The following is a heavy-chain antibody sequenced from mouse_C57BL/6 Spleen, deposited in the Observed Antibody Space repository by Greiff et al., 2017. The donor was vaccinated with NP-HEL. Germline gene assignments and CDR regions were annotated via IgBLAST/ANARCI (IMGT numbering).Heavy chain of an antibody. D-gene: IGHD1-1*01. CDR1: GYAFSSYW. CDR2: IYPGDGDT. J-gene: IGHJ4*01. Sequence: VQLQQSGAELVKPGASVKISCKASGYAFSSYWMNWVKQRPGKGLEWIGQIYPGDGDTNYNGKFKGKATLTADKSSSTAYMQLSSLTSEDSAVYICATAVVAPGAMDYWGQGTSVTVSS. V-gene: IGHV1-80*01. CDR3: ATAVVAPGAMDY.